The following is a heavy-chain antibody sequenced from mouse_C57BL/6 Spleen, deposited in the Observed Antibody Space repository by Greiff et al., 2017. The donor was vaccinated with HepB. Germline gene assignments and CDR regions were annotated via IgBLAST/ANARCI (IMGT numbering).Heavy chain of an antibody. J-gene: IGHJ1*03. Sequence: VKLQQSGPELVKPGASVKISCKASGYAFSSSWMNWVKQRPGKGLEWIGRIYPGDGDTNYNGKFKGKATLTADKSSSTAYMQLSSLTSEDSAVYFCARWWSYWYFDVWGTGTTVTVSS. CDR2: IYPGDGDT. V-gene: IGHV1-82*01. CDR1: GYAFSSSW. D-gene: IGHD1-1*02. CDR3: ARWWSYWYFDV.